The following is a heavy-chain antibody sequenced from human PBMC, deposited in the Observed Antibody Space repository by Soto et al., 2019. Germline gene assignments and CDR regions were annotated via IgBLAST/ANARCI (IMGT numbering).Heavy chain of an antibody. D-gene: IGHD6-13*01. Sequence: QVQLVESGGGVVQPGRSLRLSCAASGFTFSSYAMHWVRQAPGKGLEWVAVISYDGSNKYYADSVKGRFTISRDNSKNTLYLQMNSLRAEDTAVYYCARDGYSSSWYRGGNYDYGMDVWGQGTTVTVSS. V-gene: IGHV3-30-3*01. CDR2: ISYDGSNK. J-gene: IGHJ6*02. CDR3: ARDGYSSSWYRGGNYDYGMDV. CDR1: GFTFSSYA.